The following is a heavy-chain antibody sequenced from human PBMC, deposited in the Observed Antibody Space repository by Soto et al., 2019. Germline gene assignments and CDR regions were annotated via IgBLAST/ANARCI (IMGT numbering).Heavy chain of an antibody. V-gene: IGHV1-69*01. CDR3: AGEVAVATSFDY. D-gene: IGHD6-19*01. CDR1: GGTFSSYA. J-gene: IGHJ4*02. CDR2: IIPIFGTA. Sequence: QVQLVQSGAEVKKPGASVKVSCKASGGTFSSYAISWVRQAPGQGLEWMGGIIPIFGTANYAQKFQGRVTITADESTSTAYMALKSLTSEDTAVYYCAGEVAVATSFDYWGQGTLVTVSS.